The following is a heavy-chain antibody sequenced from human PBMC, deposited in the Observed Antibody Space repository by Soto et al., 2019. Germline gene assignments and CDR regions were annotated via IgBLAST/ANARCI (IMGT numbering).Heavy chain of an antibody. J-gene: IGHJ4*02. CDR1: GFTFSSYA. V-gene: IGHV3-23*01. Sequence: PGGSLRLSCAASGFTFSSYAMSWVRQAPGKGLEWVSAISGSGGSTYYADSVKGRFTISRDNSKNTLYLQMNSLRAEDTAVYYCAKDRLLKSRSGWYYFDYWGQGTLVTVSS. D-gene: IGHD6-19*01. CDR2: ISGSGGST. CDR3: AKDRLLKSRSGWYYFDY.